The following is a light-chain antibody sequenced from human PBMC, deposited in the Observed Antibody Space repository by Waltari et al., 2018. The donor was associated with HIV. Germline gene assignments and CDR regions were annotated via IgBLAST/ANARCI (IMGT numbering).Light chain of an antibody. J-gene: IGKJ1*01. CDR1: RNVNDW. CDR2: KAS. Sequence: DIQMTQSPPTISASVGDRVAVTGRAGRNVNDWLAWYQQKPGKGPKRRVYKASNLESGVPSRFNGSGAGEEFTLTISSLQPDDSATYYCQQFNYYWPFGQGN. CDR3: QQFNYYWP. V-gene: IGKV1-5*03.